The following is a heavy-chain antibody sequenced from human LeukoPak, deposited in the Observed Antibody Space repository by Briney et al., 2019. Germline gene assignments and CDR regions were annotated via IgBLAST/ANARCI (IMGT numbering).Heavy chain of an antibody. CDR3: ARVSDISVAAYFDY. Sequence: QPGGSLRLSCAASGFTFSSYTMTWVRQAPGKGLEWVSGISDSGGSTYYADSVKGRFIISRDNSRNTLYLHMNSLRVEDTALYYCARVSDISVAAYFDYWGQGTLVTVSS. CDR2: ISDSGGST. D-gene: IGHD6-19*01. V-gene: IGHV3-23*01. CDR1: GFTFSSYT. J-gene: IGHJ4*02.